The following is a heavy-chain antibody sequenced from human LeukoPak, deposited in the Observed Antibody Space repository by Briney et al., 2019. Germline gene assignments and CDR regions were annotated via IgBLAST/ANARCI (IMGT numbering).Heavy chain of an antibody. CDR1: GFTFSSYG. CDR3: ARDERLEWFIDY. V-gene: IGHV3-53*01. CDR2: IYAGGST. Sequence: GGSLRLSCAASGFTFSSYGMHWVRQAPGKGPEWVSIIYAGGSTYYADSVKGRFTISRDNSKNTVYLQMNNLRVEDTAVYYCARDERLEWFIDYWGQGTLVTVSS. D-gene: IGHD3-3*01. J-gene: IGHJ4*02.